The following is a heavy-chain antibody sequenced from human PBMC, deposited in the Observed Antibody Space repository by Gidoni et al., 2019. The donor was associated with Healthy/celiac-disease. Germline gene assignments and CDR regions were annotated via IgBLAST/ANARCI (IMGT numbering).Heavy chain of an antibody. V-gene: IGHV3-73*02. Sequence: EVQLVESGGGLVQPGGSLKLSCAASGFTFSGSAFPWGRQASGKGLEWVGRIRSKANSYATAYAASVKGRFTISRDDSKNTAYLQMNSLKTEDTAVYYCTAHPVVVLTGYYYGMDVWGQGTTVTVSS. J-gene: IGHJ6*02. CDR3: TAHPVVVLTGYYYGMDV. D-gene: IGHD3-22*01. CDR1: GFTFSGSA. CDR2: IRSKANSYAT.